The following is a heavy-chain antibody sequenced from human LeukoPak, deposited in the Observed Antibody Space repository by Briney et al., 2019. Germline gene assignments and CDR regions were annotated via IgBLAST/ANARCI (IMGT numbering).Heavy chain of an antibody. J-gene: IGHJ6*03. CDR3: ARDCVSRYFDWLLLTPYYYYMDV. CDR2: MNPNSGNT. V-gene: IGHV1-8*03. Sequence: ASVKVSCKASGYTFTSYDINWVRQATGQGLEWMGWMNPNSGNTGYAQKFQGRVTITRNTSISTAYMELRSLRSDDTAVYYCARDCVSRYFDWLLLTPYYYYMDVWGKGTTVTISS. CDR1: GYTFTSYD. D-gene: IGHD3-9*01.